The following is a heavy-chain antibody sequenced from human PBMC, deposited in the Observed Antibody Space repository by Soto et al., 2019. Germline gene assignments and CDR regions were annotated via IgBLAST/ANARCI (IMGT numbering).Heavy chain of an antibody. D-gene: IGHD1-26*01. Sequence: EVQLLESGGGLIHLGGSLRLACVASGITFNPNAMIWVRQAPGKGLEWVSAIDGDGGDTIFADFVKGRFTMSRDNSKNTVYLHMRSLTAEDTALYYCARGRLAVGSDWFDSWGPGTLVTVSS. CDR3: ARGRLAVGSDWFDS. CDR2: IDGDGGDT. CDR1: GITFNPNA. J-gene: IGHJ5*01. V-gene: IGHV3-23*01.